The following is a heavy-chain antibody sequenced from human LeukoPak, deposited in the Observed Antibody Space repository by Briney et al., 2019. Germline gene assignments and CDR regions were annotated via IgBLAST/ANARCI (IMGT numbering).Heavy chain of an antibody. V-gene: IGHV3-74*01. J-gene: IGHJ4*02. CDR3: ARDNWALPDY. Sequence: GGSLRLSCAASGFTFSSYWMHWVRQAPGKGLVWVSRINGDGSSTSYADSVKGRFTISRDNAKNTLYLQMNSLRAEDTAVYYCARDNWALPDYWGQGTLVTVSS. CDR1: GFTFSSYW. CDR2: INGDGSST. D-gene: IGHD3-16*01.